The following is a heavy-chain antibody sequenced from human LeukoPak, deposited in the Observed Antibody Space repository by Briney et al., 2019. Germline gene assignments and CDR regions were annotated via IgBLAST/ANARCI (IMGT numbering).Heavy chain of an antibody. V-gene: IGHV3-53*01. D-gene: IGHD6-13*01. Sequence: WGSLRLSCAASGFTVSSNYMSWVRQAPGKGLEWVSVIYSGGSTYYADSVKGRFTISRDNSKNTLYLQMNSLRAEDTAVYYCAKDRIAAAGSDYWGQGTLVTVSS. J-gene: IGHJ4*02. CDR1: GFTVSSNY. CDR2: IYSGGST. CDR3: AKDRIAAAGSDY.